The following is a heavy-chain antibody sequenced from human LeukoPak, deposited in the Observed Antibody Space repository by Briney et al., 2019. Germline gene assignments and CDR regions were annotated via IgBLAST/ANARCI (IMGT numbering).Heavy chain of an antibody. D-gene: IGHD4-17*01. J-gene: IGHJ4*02. CDR1: RFTFSTYA. CDR3: ARETGSAVGSTDFDY. V-gene: IGHV3-30-3*01. CDR2: ISYDGSNK. Sequence: GGSLRLSCAASRFTFSTYAMHWVRQAPGKGLEWVALISYDGSNKYYADSVKGRFTISRDNSKNTLYLQMNSLRAEDTAVYYCARETGSAVGSTDFDYWGQGTLVTVSS.